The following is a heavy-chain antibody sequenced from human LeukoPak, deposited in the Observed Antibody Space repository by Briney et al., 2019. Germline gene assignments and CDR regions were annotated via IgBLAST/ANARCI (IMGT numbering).Heavy chain of an antibody. CDR3: AKDIFRSGSHFYYFDY. CDR1: GFTFSSYG. D-gene: IGHD5-12*01. V-gene: IGHV3-30*02. J-gene: IGHJ4*02. CDR2: IRYDGSNK. Sequence: GGSLRLSCAASGFTFSSYGMHWVRQAPGKGLEWVAFIRYDGSNKYYADSVKGRFTISRDNSKNTLYLQMNSLRAEDTAVYYCAKDIFRSGSHFYYFDYWGQGTLVTVSS.